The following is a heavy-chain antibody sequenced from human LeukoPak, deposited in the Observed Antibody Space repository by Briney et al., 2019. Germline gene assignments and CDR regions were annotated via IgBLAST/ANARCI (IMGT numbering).Heavy chain of an antibody. CDR3: ARVGPPSSGPSYWYFDL. V-gene: IGHV3-13*01. Sequence: QPGGSLRLSCAASGFTFSSYDMHWVRQATGKGLEWVSAIGTAGDTYYPGSVKGRFTISRENAKNSLYLQMNSLRAGDTAVYYCARVGPPSSGPSYWYFDLWGRGTLVTVSS. D-gene: IGHD3-22*01. CDR2: IGTAGDT. CDR1: GFTFSSYD. J-gene: IGHJ2*01.